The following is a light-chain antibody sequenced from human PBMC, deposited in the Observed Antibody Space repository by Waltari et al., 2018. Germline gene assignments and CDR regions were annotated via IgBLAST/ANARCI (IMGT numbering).Light chain of an antibody. CDR3: SSYTTDNTRV. Sequence: QSALTQPASVSGSPGQSITISCTGTGRDVGVFTFVSWYPQHPGKAPKRIIYDVVNWPSGVPSRFSGSKSGNTTSLTISGLRTEDEADYFCSSYTTDNTRVFGGGTKLTVL. V-gene: IGLV2-14*01. CDR2: DVV. CDR1: GRDVGVFTF. J-gene: IGLJ3*02.